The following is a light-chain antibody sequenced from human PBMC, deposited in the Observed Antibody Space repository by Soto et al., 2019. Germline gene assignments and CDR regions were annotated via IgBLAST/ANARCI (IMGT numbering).Light chain of an antibody. CDR3: YSYAGSYTWI. CDR2: AVS. Sequence: QSALTQPRSVSGSPGQSVTISCTGTNSDVGRYNFVSWYQQLPGKAPKLLISAVSQRPSGVPDRFSGSKSGNTASLTISGLQADDEADYFCYSYAGSYTWIFGSGTKVTVL. J-gene: IGLJ1*01. V-gene: IGLV2-11*01. CDR1: NSDVGRYNF.